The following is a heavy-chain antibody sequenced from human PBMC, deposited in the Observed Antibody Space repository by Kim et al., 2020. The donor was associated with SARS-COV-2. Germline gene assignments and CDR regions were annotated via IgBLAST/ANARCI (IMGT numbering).Heavy chain of an antibody. J-gene: IGHJ6*02. CDR3: ASDRGLGGGMDV. V-gene: IGHV3-33*01. CDR2: K. D-gene: IGHD3-10*01. Sequence: KDYARAVGRRFTTSRDNSKTTRYLQMNSLRAEDTAVYYCASDRGLGGGMDVWGQGTTVTVSS.